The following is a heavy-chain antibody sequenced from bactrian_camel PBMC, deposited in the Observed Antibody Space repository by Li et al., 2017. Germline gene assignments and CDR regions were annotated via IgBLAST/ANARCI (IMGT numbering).Heavy chain of an antibody. J-gene: IGHJ6*01. CDR3: ATVVLMISGPANS. Sequence: HVQLVESGGGLVQPGGSLRLSCVASGFTFNSFYMTWVRQAPGKGLEYVSSINTDGSMTFYAESEKGRFTISRDNAKNTVYLQMNSLKSEDTALYYCATVVLMISGPANSWGQGTQVTVS. V-gene: IGHV3-2*01. D-gene: IGHD3*01. CDR2: INTDGSMT. CDR1: GFTFNSFY.